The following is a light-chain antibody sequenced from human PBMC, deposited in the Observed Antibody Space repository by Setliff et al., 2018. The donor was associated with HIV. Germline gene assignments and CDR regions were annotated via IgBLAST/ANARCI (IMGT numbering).Light chain of an antibody. V-gene: IGLV2-14*01. CDR2: DVV. CDR3: SSFTTTNTPSV. J-gene: IGLJ1*01. Sequence: QSVLTQPASVSGSPGQSIAISCTGASSDIGTYNYVSWCQQHPGKAPKLIIYDVVNRPSGVSDRFSGSKSGSTASLTISGLQAEDEADYYCSSFTTTNTPSVFGAGTKATVL. CDR1: SSDIGTYNY.